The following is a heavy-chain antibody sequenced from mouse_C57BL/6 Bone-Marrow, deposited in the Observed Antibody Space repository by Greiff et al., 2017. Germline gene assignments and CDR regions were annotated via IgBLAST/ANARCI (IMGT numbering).Heavy chain of an antibody. J-gene: IGHJ1*03. CDR3: SRPYYSNYWYFDV. V-gene: IGHV1-55*01. D-gene: IGHD2-5*01. Sequence: VQLQQPGAELVKPGASVKMSCKASGYTFTSYWITWVKQRPGQGLEWIGDIYPGSGSTNYNEKFKSKATLTVDTSSSTAYMQLSSLTAEDSAVYYCSRPYYSNYWYFDVWGTGTTVTVSS. CDR1: GYTFTSYW. CDR2: IYPGSGST.